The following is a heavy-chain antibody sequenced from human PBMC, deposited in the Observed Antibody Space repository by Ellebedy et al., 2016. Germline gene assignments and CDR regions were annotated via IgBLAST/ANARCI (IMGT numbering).Heavy chain of an antibody. CDR2: IYTSGST. CDR1: GGSISSGGYY. Sequence: SETLSLXXTVSGGSISSGGYYWSWIRQPAGKGLEWIGRIYTSGSTNYNPSLKSRVTMSVDTSKNQFSLKLSSVTAADTAVYYCARDFEGDYYGSGAFDYWGQGTLVTVSS. V-gene: IGHV4-61*02. D-gene: IGHD3-10*01. CDR3: ARDFEGDYYGSGAFDY. J-gene: IGHJ4*02.